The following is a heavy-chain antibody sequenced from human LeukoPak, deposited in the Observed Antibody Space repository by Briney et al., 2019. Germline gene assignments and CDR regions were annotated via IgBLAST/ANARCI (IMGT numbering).Heavy chain of an antibody. CDR3: ARDKYGGNSNAFDI. J-gene: IGHJ3*02. Sequence: GGSLRLSCAASGFTFSNAWMSWVRQAPGKGLEWVSYISSSGSTIYYADSVKGRFTISRDNARNTLYLQMNSLRAEDTAMYFCARDKYGGNSNAFDIWGQGTMVTVSS. V-gene: IGHV3-11*04. CDR2: ISSSGSTI. CDR1: GFTFSNAW. D-gene: IGHD4-23*01.